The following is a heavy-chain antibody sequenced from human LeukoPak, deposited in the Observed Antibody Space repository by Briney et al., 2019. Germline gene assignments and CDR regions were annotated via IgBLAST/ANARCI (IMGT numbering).Heavy chain of an antibody. V-gene: IGHV4-34*01. D-gene: IGHD3-16*02. CDR3: ARSHDHLWGNYPDY. CDR2: INHSGST. J-gene: IGHJ4*02. Sequence: SETLSLTCAVYGGSFSGYYWSWICQPPGKGLEWIGEINHSGSTNYNPSLKSRVTISVDTSKNQFSLKLNSVTAADTAMYYCARSHDHLWGNYPDYWGQGTLVTVSS. CDR1: GGSFSGYY.